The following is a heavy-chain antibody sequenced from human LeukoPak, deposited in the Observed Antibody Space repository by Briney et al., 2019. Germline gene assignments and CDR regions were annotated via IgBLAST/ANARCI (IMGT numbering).Heavy chain of an antibody. J-gene: IGHJ4*02. CDR3: ATGIIATTRVDY. Sequence: ASVKISCKVSGYTFTYHYLHWVPQAPGKGLEWVGLVDPEDGKTTYAEKFQGRVTITADTSTATAYMELSSLRSEDTAVYYCATGIIATTRVDYWGQGTLVTVSS. D-gene: IGHD5-12*01. V-gene: IGHV1-69-2*01. CDR2: VDPEDGKT. CDR1: GYTFTYHY.